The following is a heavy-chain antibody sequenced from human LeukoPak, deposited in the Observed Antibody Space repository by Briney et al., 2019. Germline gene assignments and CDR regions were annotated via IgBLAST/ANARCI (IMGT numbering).Heavy chain of an antibody. CDR2: IYYSGST. V-gene: IGHV4-59*01. CDR1: GGSISSYY. D-gene: IGHD3-22*01. Sequence: PSETLSLTCTVSGGSISSYYWSWIRQPPGKGLEWIGYIYYSGSTNYNPSLKSRVTISVDTSKNQFSLKLSSVTAADTAVYYCARPMMGDAFDIWGQGTMVTVSS. CDR3: ARPMMGDAFDI. J-gene: IGHJ3*02.